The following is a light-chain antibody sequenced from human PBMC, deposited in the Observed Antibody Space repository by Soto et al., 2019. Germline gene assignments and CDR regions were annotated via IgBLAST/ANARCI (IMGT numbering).Light chain of an antibody. CDR1: SSNIGSNT. Sequence: QSVLTQPPSASGTPGQRVTISCSGSSSNIGSNTVNWYQQLPGTAPKLLIYSNNQRPSGVPDRFSGSNSGTSASLAISGLQSEDEADYYCAAWDVSLNGPVFGGGTQQTVL. CDR2: SNN. J-gene: IGLJ2*01. V-gene: IGLV1-44*01. CDR3: AAWDVSLNGPV.